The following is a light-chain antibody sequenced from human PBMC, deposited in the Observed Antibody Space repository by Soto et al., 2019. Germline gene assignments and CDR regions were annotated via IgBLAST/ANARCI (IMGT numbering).Light chain of an antibody. CDR2: DAS. CDR1: QSISSW. V-gene: IGKV1-5*01. Sequence: IQMTQSPSTLSASVGDRVTITCRASQSISSWLAWYQQKPGKAPKLLIYDASSLESGVPSRFSGSVSGTEFTLTISSLQPDDCAAYYCQQYNIYSRTFGQGTKVEIK. CDR3: QQYNIYSRT. J-gene: IGKJ1*01.